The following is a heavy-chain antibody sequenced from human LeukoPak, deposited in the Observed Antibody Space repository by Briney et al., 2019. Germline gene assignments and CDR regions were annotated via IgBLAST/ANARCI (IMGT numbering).Heavy chain of an antibody. V-gene: IGHV3-53*01. CDR3: ARDTAMVTYYYMDV. J-gene: IGHJ6*03. CDR2: IYSGDST. Sequence: PGGSLRLSCAASGFTFSSNYMSWVRQAPGKGLEWVSVIYSGDSTYYADSVKGRFTISRDNSKNALYLQMNSLRAEDTAVYYCARDTAMVTYYYMDVWGKGTTVTVSS. D-gene: IGHD5-18*01. CDR1: GFTFSSNY.